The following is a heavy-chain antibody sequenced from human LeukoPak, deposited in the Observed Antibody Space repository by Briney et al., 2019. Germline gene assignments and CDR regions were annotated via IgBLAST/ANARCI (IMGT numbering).Heavy chain of an antibody. V-gene: IGHV2-70*11. Sequence: TLSLTCTGSGESFSGYYWSWIRQPPGKALEWLARIDWDDDKYYSTSLKTRLTISKDTSKNQVVLTMTNMDPVDTATYYCARIVQGGVIDYWGQGTLVTVSS. CDR2: IDWDDDK. J-gene: IGHJ4*02. CDR1: GESFSGYY. CDR3: ARIVQGGVIDY. D-gene: IGHD2/OR15-2a*01.